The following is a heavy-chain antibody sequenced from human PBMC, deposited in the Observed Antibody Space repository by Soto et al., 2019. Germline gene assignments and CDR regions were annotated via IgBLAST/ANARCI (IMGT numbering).Heavy chain of an antibody. J-gene: IGHJ4*02. CDR1: GFTFSSYG. Sequence: GGSLRLSCAASGFTFSSYGMRWVRQAPGKGLEWVAVISYDGSNKYYADSVKGRFTISRDNSKNTLYLQMNSLRAEDTAVYYCAKGSDYYDSSGYLDYWGQGTLVTVSS. V-gene: IGHV3-30*18. CDR3: AKGSDYYDSSGYLDY. D-gene: IGHD3-22*01. CDR2: ISYDGSNK.